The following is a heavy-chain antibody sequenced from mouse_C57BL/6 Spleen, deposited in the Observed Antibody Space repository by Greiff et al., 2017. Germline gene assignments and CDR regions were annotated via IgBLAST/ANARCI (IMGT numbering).Heavy chain of an antibody. V-gene: IGHV1-26*01. CDR2: INPNNGGT. D-gene: IGHD1-1*01. CDR3: ARLGTTVVNY. J-gene: IGHJ2*01. CDR1: GYTFTDYY. Sequence: EVQLQQSGPELVKPGASVKISCKASGYTFTDYYMNWVKQSHGKSLEWIGDINPNNGGTSYNQKFKGKATLTVDKSSSTAYMELRSLTSEDSAVYYCARLGTTVVNYWGQGTTLTVSS.